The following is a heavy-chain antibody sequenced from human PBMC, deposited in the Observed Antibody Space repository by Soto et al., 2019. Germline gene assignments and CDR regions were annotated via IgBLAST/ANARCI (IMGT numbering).Heavy chain of an antibody. D-gene: IGHD1-26*01. CDR1: GFTFSDYS. CDR2: MSSGGSTI. V-gene: IGHV3-11*01. J-gene: IGHJ3*02. Sequence: QVQLVESGGGLVKPGGSLRLSCAASGFTFSDYSMSWIRQTPGKGLEWISFMSSGGSTIYIADSVKGRLTISRDNAKNSIYLEINSLIAEDTAVYYCARVRACLQTSANYDDAFDIWGQGTMVTVSS. CDR3: ARVRACLQTSANYDDAFDI.